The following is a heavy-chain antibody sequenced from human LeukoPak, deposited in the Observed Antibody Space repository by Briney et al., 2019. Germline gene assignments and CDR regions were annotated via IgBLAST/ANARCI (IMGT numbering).Heavy chain of an antibody. J-gene: IGHJ6*03. D-gene: IGHD6-13*01. V-gene: IGHV4-39*07. CDR1: GGSISSSSYY. CDR3: ARTAIWGSSWTGYYYYMDV. CDR2: IYYSGST. Sequence: SETLSLTCTVSGGSISSSSYYWGWIRQPPGKGLEWIGSIYYSGSTYYNPSLKSRVTISVDTSKNQFSLKLSSVTAADTAVYYCARTAIWGSSWTGYYYYMDVWGKGTTVTVSS.